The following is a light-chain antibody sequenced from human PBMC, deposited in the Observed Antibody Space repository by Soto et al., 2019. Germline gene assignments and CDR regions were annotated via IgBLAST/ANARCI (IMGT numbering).Light chain of an antibody. CDR1: SNDVGGYSH. V-gene: IGLV2-14*01. CDR2: EVA. Sequence: QSALTQPASVSGSPGQSITISCTGTSNDVGGYSHVSWYQHHPGKAPKLLIYEVADRPSGVSDRFSGSKSGNTASLTISGLQAEDEAGYYCSSYTTSTTLVLFGGGTKLTVL. CDR3: SSYTTSTTLVL. J-gene: IGLJ2*01.